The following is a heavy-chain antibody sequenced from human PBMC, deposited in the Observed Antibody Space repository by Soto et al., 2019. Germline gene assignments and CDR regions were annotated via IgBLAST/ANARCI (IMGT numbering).Heavy chain of an antibody. J-gene: IGHJ4*02. CDR3: ARGYGKYSSGWYNIHY. V-gene: IGHV1-8*01. CDR1: GYTFTSYD. Sequence: ASVKVSCKASGYTFTSYDISWVRQATGQGLEWMGWMNPNSGNTGYAQKFQGRVTMTRNTSIRTAYMELSSLRSEDTAVYYCARGYGKYSSGWYNIHYWGQGTIVTVYS. D-gene: IGHD6-19*01. CDR2: MNPNSGNT.